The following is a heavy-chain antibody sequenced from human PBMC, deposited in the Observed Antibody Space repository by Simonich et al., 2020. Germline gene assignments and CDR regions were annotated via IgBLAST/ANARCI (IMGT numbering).Heavy chain of an antibody. J-gene: IGHJ3*02. CDR2: ISYDGSHK. CDR3: AREGLLLDAFDI. CDR1: GFTFSSYA. V-gene: IGHV3-30*07. D-gene: IGHD2-15*01. Sequence: QVQLVESGGGVVQPGRSLRLSCAASGFTFSSYAMHWVRQAPGKGLEWVAVISYDGSHKYYADSVKGRFTISRDNSKNTLYLQMNSLRAEDTAVYYCAREGLLLDAFDIWGQGTMVTVSS.